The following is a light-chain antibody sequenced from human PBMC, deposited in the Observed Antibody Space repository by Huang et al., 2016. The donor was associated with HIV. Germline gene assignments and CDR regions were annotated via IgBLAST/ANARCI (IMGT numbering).Light chain of an antibody. J-gene: IGKJ2*03. CDR2: GAS. CDR3: QQFGSSPPYS. CDR1: QTVTNNY. V-gene: IGKV3-20*01. Sequence: IVLTQSPDTLSLSPGERATLSCRASQTVTNNYLAWYQQRPGQAPRLLIYGASTRATGIPDRFSGSGSGTDLTLTISRLEPKDFVVYYCQQFGSSPPYSFGQGTKLEIK.